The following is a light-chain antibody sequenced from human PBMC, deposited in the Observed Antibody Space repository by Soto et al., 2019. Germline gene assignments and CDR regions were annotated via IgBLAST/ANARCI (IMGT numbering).Light chain of an antibody. V-gene: IGKV3-15*01. CDR3: QQRSSWPT. Sequence: EIVMTQSPATLSLSPGQRATLSCRASQSVSSKLAWYQQRPGQAPRLLIYSASTRATGIPARFSGSGSGTEFTLTISSLEPEDFAVYYCQQRSSWPTFGPGTKVDIK. CDR2: SAS. J-gene: IGKJ3*01. CDR1: QSVSSK.